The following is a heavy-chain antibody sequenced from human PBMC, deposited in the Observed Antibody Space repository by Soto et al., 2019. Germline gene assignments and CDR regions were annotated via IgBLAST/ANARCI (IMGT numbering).Heavy chain of an antibody. J-gene: IGHJ6*02. D-gene: IGHD1-7*01. Sequence: ASVKVSCKASGYTFTGYYMHWVRQAPGQGLEWMGWINPNSGGTNYAQKFQGRVTMTRDTSISTAYMELSRLRSDDTAVYYCARALELRTYYYYGMDVWGQGTTVTVSS. CDR2: INPNSGGT. CDR3: ARALELRTYYYYGMDV. V-gene: IGHV1-2*02. CDR1: GYTFTGYY.